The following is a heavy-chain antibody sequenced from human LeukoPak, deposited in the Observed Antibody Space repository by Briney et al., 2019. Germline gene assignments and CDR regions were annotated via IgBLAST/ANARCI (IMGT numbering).Heavy chain of an antibody. J-gene: IGHJ6*02. CDR2: ISAYNGNT. D-gene: IGHD6-13*01. Sequence: ASVKVSCKASGYTFTSYGISWVRQAPGQGLEWMGWISAYNGNTNYAQKLQGRVTMTTDTSTSTAYMELRSLRSDDTAVYYCARDPLSSSWSPALYNYYGMDVWGQGTTVTVSS. CDR3: ARDPLSSSWSPALYNYYGMDV. V-gene: IGHV1-18*01. CDR1: GYTFTSYG.